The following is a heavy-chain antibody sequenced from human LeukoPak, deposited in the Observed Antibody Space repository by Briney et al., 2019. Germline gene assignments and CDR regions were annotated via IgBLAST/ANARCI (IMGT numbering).Heavy chain of an antibody. D-gene: IGHD6-13*01. CDR1: GFTFSNYW. V-gene: IGHV3-74*01. CDR3: ARVTEYSTAGMRY. CDR2: ISSDGRTT. Sequence: GGSLRLSCAASGFTFSNYWMHWVRQVPGKGLVWLSRISSDGRTTTYADSVKGRFTISRDNAKNTMYLQMNSLRAEDTALYYCARVTEYSTAGMRYWGQGTLVTVSS. J-gene: IGHJ4*02.